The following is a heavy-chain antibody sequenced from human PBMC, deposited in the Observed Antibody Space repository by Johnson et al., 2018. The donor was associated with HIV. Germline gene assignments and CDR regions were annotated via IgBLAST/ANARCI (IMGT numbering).Heavy chain of an antibody. CDR1: GFTFSDYY. CDR2: IWYDGTNK. V-gene: IGHV3-30*02. CDR3: AKDSGVATLVTGAFDI. Sequence: QVQLVESGGGLVKPGGSLRLSCAASGFTFSDYYMSWIRQAPGKGLEWVAVIWYDGTNKYYTDCVKGRFTISRDNAKNTLYLQMNSLRAEDTAVYYCAKDSGVATLVTGAFDIWGQGTMVTVSS. D-gene: IGHD4-23*01. J-gene: IGHJ3*02.